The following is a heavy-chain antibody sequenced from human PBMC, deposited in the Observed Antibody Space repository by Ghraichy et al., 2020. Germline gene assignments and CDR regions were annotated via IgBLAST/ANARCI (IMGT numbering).Heavy chain of an antibody. CDR2: FDPEDGET. D-gene: IGHD2-15*01. CDR1: GYTLTELS. V-gene: IGHV1-24*01. J-gene: IGHJ4*02. CDR3: ATVGVVAATPRYYDSSVIFRY. Sequence: ASVKVSCKVSGYTLTELSMHWVRQAPGKGLEWMGGFDPEDGETIYAQKFQGRVTMTEDTSTDTAYMELSSLRSEDTAVYYCATVGVVAATPRYYDSSVIFRYWGQGTLVTVSS.